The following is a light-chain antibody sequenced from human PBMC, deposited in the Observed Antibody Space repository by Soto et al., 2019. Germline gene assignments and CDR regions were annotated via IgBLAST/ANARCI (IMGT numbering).Light chain of an antibody. J-gene: IGKJ5*01. CDR2: DAS. CDR1: QDITNS. CDR3: QQSYSTPVT. Sequence: DIERTQSPSSLSASVGARVPISCRASQDITNSLDWFQQKPGKAPKTLIYDASSLQSGVPSRFSGRGSGADFTLTISSLQPEDFAAYYCQQSYSTPVTFGQGTRLEI. V-gene: IGKV1-39*01.